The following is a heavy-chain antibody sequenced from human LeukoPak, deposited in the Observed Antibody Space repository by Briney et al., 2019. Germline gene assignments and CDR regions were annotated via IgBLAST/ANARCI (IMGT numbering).Heavy chain of an antibody. Sequence: PSETLSLTCTVSGGSISSYYWSWIRQPPGKGLEWTGYIYYSGSTNYNPSLKSRVTISVDTSKNQFSLKLSSVTAADTAVYYCARHKGSTASLGYFDLWGRGTLVTVSS. CDR3: ARHKGSTASLGYFDL. J-gene: IGHJ2*01. CDR1: GGSISSYY. CDR2: IYYSGST. V-gene: IGHV4-59*08. D-gene: IGHD6-6*01.